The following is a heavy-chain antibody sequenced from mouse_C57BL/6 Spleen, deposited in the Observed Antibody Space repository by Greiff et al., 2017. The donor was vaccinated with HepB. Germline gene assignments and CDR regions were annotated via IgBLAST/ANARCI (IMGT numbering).Heavy chain of an antibody. CDR2: IDPETGGT. CDR3: TRSARSYFDY. CDR1: GYTFTDYE. Sequence: VKLMESGAELVRPGASVTLSCKASGYTFTDYEMHWVKQTPVHGLEWIGAIDPETGGTAYNQKFKGKAILTADKSSSTAYMELRSLTSEDSAVYYCTRSARSYFDYWGQGTTLTVSS. V-gene: IGHV1-15*01. J-gene: IGHJ2*01.